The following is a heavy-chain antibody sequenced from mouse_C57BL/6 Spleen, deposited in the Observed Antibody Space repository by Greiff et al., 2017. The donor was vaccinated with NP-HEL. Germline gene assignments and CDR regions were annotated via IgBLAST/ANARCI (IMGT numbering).Heavy chain of an antibody. CDR1: GYTFTSYW. D-gene: IGHD2-4*01. CDR2: IDPSDSYT. CDR3: ARLCDYDWFAY. J-gene: IGHJ3*01. Sequence: QVQLQQPGAELVMPGASVKLSCKASGYTFTSYWMHWVKQRPGQGLEWIGEIDPSDSYTNYNQTFKGKSTLTVDKSSSTYYMQRSSLTSEDSAVYYCARLCDYDWFAYWGQGTLVTVSA. V-gene: IGHV1-69*01.